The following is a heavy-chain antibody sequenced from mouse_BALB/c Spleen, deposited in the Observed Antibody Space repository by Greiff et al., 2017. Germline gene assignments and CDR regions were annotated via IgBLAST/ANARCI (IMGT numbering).Heavy chain of an antibody. Sequence: ESGPDLVKPSQSLSLTCPVSGYSITSGYSWPWIRQFPGNNLELMGYIHYSGSTNYNPSLKSRISITRDTSKNQFFLQLNSVTTEDTATYYCARLLGTDWYFDVWGAGTTVTVSS. CDR1: GYSITSGYS. CDR2: IHYSGST. V-gene: IGHV3-1*02. CDR3: ARLLGTDWYFDV. J-gene: IGHJ1*01. D-gene: IGHD4-1*01.